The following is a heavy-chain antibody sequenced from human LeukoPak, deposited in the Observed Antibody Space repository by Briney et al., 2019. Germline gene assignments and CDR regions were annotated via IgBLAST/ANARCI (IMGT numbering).Heavy chain of an antibody. CDR1: GGSINGGAYY. J-gene: IGHJ4*02. CDR2: ISYSGST. D-gene: IGHD5-24*01. V-gene: IGHV4-31*03. CDR3: AREKMAPRALDY. Sequence: SETLSLTCTVSGGSINGGAYYWSWIRQYPGKGLEWIGHISYSGSTNYIPSLKSRLIISLDTSTNQFSLKLSSVTAAGTALYYCAREKMAPRALDYWGQGTLVTVSS.